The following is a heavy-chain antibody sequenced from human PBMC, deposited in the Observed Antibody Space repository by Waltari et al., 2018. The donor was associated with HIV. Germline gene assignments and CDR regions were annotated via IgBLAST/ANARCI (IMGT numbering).Heavy chain of an antibody. V-gene: IGHV4-39*01. CDR2: IYYSGIT. Sequence: QLQLQESGPGLVKPSETLSLTCTVSGGSISSSSYYWGWIRQPPGTGLEWIGRIYYSGITYYNPSLKSRVTLSVDTSKNQFSLKLSSVTAADTAVYYCARHGPLGYCSGPSCPSYYGMDVWGQGTTVTVSS. J-gene: IGHJ6*02. D-gene: IGHD2-15*01. CDR1: GGSISSSSYY. CDR3: ARHGPLGYCSGPSCPSYYGMDV.